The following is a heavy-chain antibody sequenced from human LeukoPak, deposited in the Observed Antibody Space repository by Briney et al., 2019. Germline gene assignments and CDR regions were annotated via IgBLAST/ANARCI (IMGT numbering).Heavy chain of an antibody. Sequence: GGSLRLSCTVSGFTLSSYEMSWLRQAPGKGLEWVSGVYYSADSTNYADSVMGRFTISRDNSKNTLYLQLNSLSADDTAVYYCARNSGWYGVSWGQGTLVTGSS. D-gene: IGHD6-19*01. CDR2: VYYSADST. CDR3: ARNSGWYGVS. V-gene: IGHV3-23*01. J-gene: IGHJ4*02. CDR1: GFTLSSYE.